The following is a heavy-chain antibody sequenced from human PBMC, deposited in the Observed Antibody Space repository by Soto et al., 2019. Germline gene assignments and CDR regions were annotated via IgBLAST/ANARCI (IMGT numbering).Heavy chain of an antibody. CDR2: ISYDGSNK. CDR1: GFTFSSYA. J-gene: IGHJ6*02. CDR3: ARDRGSKSYYYYGMDV. D-gene: IGHD2-2*01. Sequence: QVQLVESGGGVVQPGRSLRLSCAASGFTFSSYAMHWVRQAPGKGLERGAVISYDGSNKYYADSVKGRFTIARDNSKDTLYVHMNSLRAEDTAVYYCARDRGSKSYYYYGMDVWGQGTTVTVSS. V-gene: IGHV3-30-3*01.